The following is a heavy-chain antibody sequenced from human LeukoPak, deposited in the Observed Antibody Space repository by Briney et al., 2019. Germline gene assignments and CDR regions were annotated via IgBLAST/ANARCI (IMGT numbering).Heavy chain of an antibody. J-gene: IGHJ4*02. CDR3: ARDFSWTGGYFDY. CDR1: GFTFSSFW. Sequence: GGSLRLSCAASGFTFSSFWMSWVRQAPGEGLEWVANINQDGSGKYYVDSVKGRLTISRDNAKSSLYLQMNNLRAEDTAVYYCARDFSWTGGYFDYWGQGTLVTVSS. CDR2: INQDGSGK. V-gene: IGHV3-7*01. D-gene: IGHD1-14*01.